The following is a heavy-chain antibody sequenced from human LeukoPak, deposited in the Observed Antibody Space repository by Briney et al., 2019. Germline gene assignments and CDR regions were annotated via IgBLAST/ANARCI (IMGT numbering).Heavy chain of an antibody. D-gene: IGHD3-9*01. CDR2: VYTGGRT. CDR1: GFTIGKSD. J-gene: IGHJ4*02. CDR3: ARGSMPGTGLPFDY. V-gene: IGHV3-53*05. Sequence: TGGSLRLSCATSGFTIGKSDMVWVRQAPGKGLEWVSIVYTGGRTFHADSVKGRFTMSRDQSKNSVGLQMNSLRSEDTALYYCARGSMPGTGLPFDYWGQGTQVSVSS.